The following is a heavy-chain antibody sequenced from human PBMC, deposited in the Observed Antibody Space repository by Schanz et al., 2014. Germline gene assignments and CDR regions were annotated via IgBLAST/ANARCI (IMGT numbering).Heavy chain of an antibody. Sequence: QVQLVQSGPEVKKPGASVRLSCKASGYTFTSYGISWVRQAPGQGLEWMGWISAYNGNTNYARNLQGRVTLTTDTSTYTAYMELRSLTSDDTAVYYCARENLNWEAFDIWGQGTVVTVSS. CDR3: ARENLNWEAFDI. CDR2: ISAYNGNT. V-gene: IGHV1-18*01. D-gene: IGHD7-27*01. CDR1: GYTFTSYG. J-gene: IGHJ3*02.